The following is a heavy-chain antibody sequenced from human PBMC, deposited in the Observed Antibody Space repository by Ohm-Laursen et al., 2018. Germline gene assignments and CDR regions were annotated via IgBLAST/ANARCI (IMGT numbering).Heavy chain of an antibody. D-gene: IGHD3-22*01. CDR2: IYSSGTS. Sequence: TLSLTCAVSGDSIRSSGHYWNWIRQHPGKGLEWIGYIYSSGTSVTNPSLKSRINLSVDTSKNQFSLNLISVTAADTAVYFCAGGKTRDTLTVVAFDYWGQGTLVTVSS. V-gene: IGHV4-31*11. J-gene: IGHJ4*02. CDR1: GDSIRSSGHY. CDR3: AGGKTRDTLTVVAFDY.